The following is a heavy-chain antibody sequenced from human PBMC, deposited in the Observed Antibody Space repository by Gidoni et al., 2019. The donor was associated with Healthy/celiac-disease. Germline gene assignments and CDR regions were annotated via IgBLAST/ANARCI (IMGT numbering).Heavy chain of an antibody. CDR3: ARGSWDRFGVPAAIVQQYYYYYMDV. CDR2: ISSSSSYI. CDR1: GFTFSSHS. D-gene: IGHD2-2*02. J-gene: IGHJ6*03. Sequence: EVQLVESGGGLVKPGGSLRLSCAASGFTFSSHSMNWVRQAPGKGLEWVSSISSSSSYIYYADSVKGRFTISRDNAKNSLYLQMNSLRAEDTAVYYCARGSWDRFGVPAAIVQQYYYYYMDVWGKGTTVTVSS. V-gene: IGHV3-21*01.